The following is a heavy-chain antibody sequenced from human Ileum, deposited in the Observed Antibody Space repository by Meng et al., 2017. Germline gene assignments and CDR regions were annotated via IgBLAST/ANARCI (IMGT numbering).Heavy chain of an antibody. Sequence: GESLKISCAASGFTFSSYWMHWVRQAPGKGLVWVSRINSDGSSTSYADSVKGRFTISRDNAKNTLYLQMNSLRAEDTAVYYCVRGVNKYYYGMAVWGQGNTVNVSS. CDR1: GFTFSSYW. J-gene: IGHJ6*02. CDR3: VRGVNKYYYGMAV. D-gene: IGHD3-10*01. CDR2: INSDGSST. V-gene: IGHV3-74*01.